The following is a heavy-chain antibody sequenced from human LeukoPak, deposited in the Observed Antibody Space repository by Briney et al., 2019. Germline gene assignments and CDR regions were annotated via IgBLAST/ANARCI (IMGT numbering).Heavy chain of an antibody. CDR1: GFTFSSYW. CDR3: TTDFGSWELLPDAFDI. J-gene: IGHJ3*02. Sequence: PGGSLRLSCAASGFTFSSYWMHWVRQAPGKGLEWVGRIKSKTDGGTTDYAAPVKGRFTISRDDSKNTLYLQMNSLKTEDTAVYYCTTDFGSWELLPDAFDIWGQGTMVTVSS. V-gene: IGHV3-15*01. CDR2: IKSKTDGGTT. D-gene: IGHD1-26*01.